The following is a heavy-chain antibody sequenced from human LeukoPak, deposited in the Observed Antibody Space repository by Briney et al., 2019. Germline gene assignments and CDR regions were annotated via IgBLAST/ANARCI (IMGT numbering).Heavy chain of an antibody. Sequence: ASVKVSCKASGYTFTGYYMHWVRQAPAHGLEWMGWINPNSGGTNYAQKFQGRVTMTRDTSISTAYMELSRLRSDDTAVYYCARVYGSGFNWFDPWGQGTLVTVSS. V-gene: IGHV1-2*02. CDR1: GYTFTGYY. CDR2: INPNSGGT. D-gene: IGHD3-10*01. CDR3: ARVYGSGFNWFDP. J-gene: IGHJ5*02.